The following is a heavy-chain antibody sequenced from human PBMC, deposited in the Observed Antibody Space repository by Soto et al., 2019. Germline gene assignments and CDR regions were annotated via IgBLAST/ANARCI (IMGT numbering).Heavy chain of an antibody. V-gene: IGHV3-23*01. CDR1: GFTFSSYA. Sequence: EVQLLESGGGLVQPGGSLRLSCAASGFTFSSYAMSWVRQAPGKGLEWGSAISGSDNSTYYADSVKGRFTISRDNSKHTLYLQMSSLRADETAVYYCAPMGVWGQGTTVTVSS. CDR2: ISGSDNST. J-gene: IGHJ6*02. CDR3: APMGV.